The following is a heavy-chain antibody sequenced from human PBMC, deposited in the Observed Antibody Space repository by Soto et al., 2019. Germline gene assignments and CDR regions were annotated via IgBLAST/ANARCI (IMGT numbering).Heavy chain of an antibody. V-gene: IGHV4-39*01. D-gene: IGHD2-21*02. J-gene: IGHJ4*02. CDR1: GESISSSSYY. Sequence: PSETLSLTCIASGESISSSSYYWGWIRQPPGKGLEWIGSIYYSGRTYYNPSFKSRVTISIDTSKNQLSLKLSSVTATDTAVYYCARQRTTVVTQAYFDHWGQGALVTVSS. CDR3: ARQRTTVVTQAYFDH. CDR2: IYYSGRT.